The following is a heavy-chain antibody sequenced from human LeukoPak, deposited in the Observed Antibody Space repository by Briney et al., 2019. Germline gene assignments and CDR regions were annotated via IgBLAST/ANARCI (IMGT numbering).Heavy chain of an antibody. J-gene: IGHJ4*02. CDR1: GDSVSSNSAA. D-gene: IGHD3-3*01. CDR3: ARYDFWSGLFDY. V-gene: IGHV6-1*01. Sequence: SQTLSLTCVISGDSVSSNSAAWNWIRQSPSRGLEWLGRTYYRSKWYSYSAVSVKSRIIINPDTSKNQFSLQLNSVTPEDTAVYYCARYDFWSGLFDYWGQGTLVTVSS. CDR2: TYYRSKWYS.